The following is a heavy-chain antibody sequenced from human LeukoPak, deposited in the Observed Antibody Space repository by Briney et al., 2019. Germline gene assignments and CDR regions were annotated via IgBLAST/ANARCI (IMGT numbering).Heavy chain of an antibody. V-gene: IGHV1-2*02. CDR3: ARVGGSSGWYTGWFDP. Sequence: ASVKVSCKASGYTFTGYYMHWVRQAPGQGLEWMGWINPSSGGTNYAQKFQGRVTMTRDTSISTAYMELSSLRSEDTAVYYCARVGGSSGWYTGWFDPWGQGTLVTVSS. D-gene: IGHD6-19*01. J-gene: IGHJ5*02. CDR1: GYTFTGYY. CDR2: INPSSGGT.